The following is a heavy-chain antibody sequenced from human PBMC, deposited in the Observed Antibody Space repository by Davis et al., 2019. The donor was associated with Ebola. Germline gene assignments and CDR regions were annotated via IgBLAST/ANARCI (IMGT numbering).Heavy chain of an antibody. D-gene: IGHD2-8*02. CDR3: ASLRRTITGMDDGFDI. V-gene: IGHV5-51*01. CDR1: GYTFTNFW. Sequence: GESLKISCQGSGYTFTNFWIGWVRQMPGKGLDWMGIIYTGDSDTRYSPSFRGQVTISADKSMKTAFLQWSSLKASDSGMYYCASLRRTITGMDDGFDIWGQGTMVTVSS. J-gene: IGHJ3*02. CDR2: IYTGDSDT.